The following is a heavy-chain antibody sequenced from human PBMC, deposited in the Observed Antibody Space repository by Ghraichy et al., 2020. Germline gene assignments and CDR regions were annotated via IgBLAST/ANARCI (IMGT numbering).Heavy chain of an antibody. CDR2: INHSGST. CDR1: GGSFSGYY. CDR3: ARGAEYSSSSPVRY. Sequence: SETLSLTCAVYGGSFSGYYWSWIRQPPGKGLEWIGEINHSGSTNYNPSLKSRVTISVDTSKNQFSLKLSSVTAADTAVYYCARGAEYSSSSPVRYWGQGTLVTVSS. V-gene: IGHV4-34*01. D-gene: IGHD6-6*01. J-gene: IGHJ4*02.